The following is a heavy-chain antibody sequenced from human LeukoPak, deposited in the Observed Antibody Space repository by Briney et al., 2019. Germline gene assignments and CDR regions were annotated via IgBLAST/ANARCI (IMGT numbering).Heavy chain of an antibody. CDR1: GDSDDSIKSSSYY. D-gene: IGHD3/OR15-3a*01. J-gene: IGHJ4*02. Sequence: SETLSLTCTVSGDSDDSIKSSSYYWAWIRLPPGKGLEWVGSIYYDGSTYHNPSLRGRVTISVDTSKSQFSVKLNSVTAADTAMYYCGRRGHLHRPFWGQGTLVTVSS. CDR2: IYYDGST. V-gene: IGHV4-39*01. CDR3: GRRGHLHRPF.